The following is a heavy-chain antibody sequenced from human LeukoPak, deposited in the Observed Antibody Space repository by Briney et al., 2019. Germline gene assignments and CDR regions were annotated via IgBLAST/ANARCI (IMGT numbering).Heavy chain of an antibody. J-gene: IGHJ5*02. Sequence: GASVKVSCKASGYTFTSYDINWVRQATGQGLEWMGWMNPNSGNTGYAQKLQGRVTITRNTSISTAYMELSSLRSEDTAVYYCARGLTVTTGRGPMNNWFDPWGQGTLVTVSS. CDR2: MNPNSGNT. D-gene: IGHD4-11*01. CDR3: ARGLTVTTGRGPMNNWFDP. V-gene: IGHV1-8*03. CDR1: GYTFTSYD.